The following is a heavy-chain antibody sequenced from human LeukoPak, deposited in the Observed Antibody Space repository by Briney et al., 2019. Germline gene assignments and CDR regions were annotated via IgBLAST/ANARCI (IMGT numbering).Heavy chain of an antibody. J-gene: IGHJ4*02. CDR1: GFTFSSYA. D-gene: IGHD6-19*01. V-gene: IGHV3-30-3*01. CDR3: ARDGGGPYSSGWYHGGY. Sequence: PGGSLRLSCAASGFTFSSYAIHWVRQAPGKGLEWVAIISFDGSKKYYADSVKGRFTISRDNSKNTLYLQMNSLRAEDTAVYYCARDGGGPYSSGWYHGGYWGQGTLVTVSS. CDR2: ISFDGSKK.